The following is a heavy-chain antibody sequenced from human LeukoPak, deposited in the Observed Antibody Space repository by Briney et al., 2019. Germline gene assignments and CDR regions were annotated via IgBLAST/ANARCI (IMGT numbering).Heavy chain of an antibody. J-gene: IGHJ4*02. D-gene: IGHD3-10*01. CDR1: GGTFSSYA. Sequence: GASVKVSCKASGGTFSSYAISWVRQAPGQGLEWMGRIIPIFGTANYAQKFQGRVTITTDESTSTAYMELRSLRSDDTAVYYCARDRKGWFGEYYFDYWGQGTLVTVSS. V-gene: IGHV1-69*05. CDR3: ARDRKGWFGEYYFDY. CDR2: IIPIFGTA.